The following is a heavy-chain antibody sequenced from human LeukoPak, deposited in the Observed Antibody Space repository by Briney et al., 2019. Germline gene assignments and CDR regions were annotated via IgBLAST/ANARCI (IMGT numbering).Heavy chain of an antibody. V-gene: IGHV4-59*01. CDR1: GGSFSGYY. CDR2: IYYSGST. CDR3: ARVGDGSGSRKIDYYYYYGMDV. J-gene: IGHJ6*02. Sequence: SETLSLTCAVYGGSFSGYYWSWIRQPPGKGLEWIGYIYYSGSTNYNPSLKSRVTISVDTSKNQFSLKLSSVTAADTAVYYCARVGDGSGSRKIDYYYYYGMDVWGQGTTVTVSS. D-gene: IGHD3-10*01.